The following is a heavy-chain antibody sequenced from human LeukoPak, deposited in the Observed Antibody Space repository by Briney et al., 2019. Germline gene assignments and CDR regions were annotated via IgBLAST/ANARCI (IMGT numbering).Heavy chain of an antibody. V-gene: IGHV1-2*06. CDR2: INPNSGGT. Sequence: ASVKVSCKASGYTFTGYYMHWVRQAPGQGLGWMGRINPNSGGTNYAQKFQGRVTMTRDTSISTAYMELSRLRSDDTAVYYCARAPYSGRGFNPWGQRTLVTVSS. CDR1: GYTFTGYY. J-gene: IGHJ5*02. D-gene: IGHD1-26*01. CDR3: ARAPYSGRGFNP.